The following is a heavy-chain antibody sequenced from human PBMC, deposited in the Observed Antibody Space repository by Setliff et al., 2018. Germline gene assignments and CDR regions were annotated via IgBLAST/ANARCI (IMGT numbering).Heavy chain of an antibody. D-gene: IGHD2-8*01. Sequence: PGGSLRLSCAASGFSFSDSAMHWVRQASGKGLEWIGRIRSKANSYATAYAASVKGRFTISRDDSKNTVYLQMSSLKIEDTAVYYCVHNADFIGTFNTWGQGTMVTVSS. J-gene: IGHJ3*01. CDR2: IRSKANSYAT. V-gene: IGHV3-73*01. CDR3: VHNADFIGTFNT. CDR1: GFSFSDSA.